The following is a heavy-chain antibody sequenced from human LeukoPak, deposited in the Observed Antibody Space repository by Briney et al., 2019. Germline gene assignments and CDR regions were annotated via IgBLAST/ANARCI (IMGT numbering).Heavy chain of an antibody. CDR1: GFTFSSYA. CDR3: AIETLSAFDE. J-gene: IGHJ3*01. CDR2: ISYDGSNK. D-gene: IGHD2-15*01. V-gene: IGHV3-30-3*01. Sequence: SGGSLRLSCAASGFTFSSYAMHWVRQAPGKGLEWVAVISYDGSNKYYADSVKGRFTISRDNSKNTLYLQMNSLRADDTAVYYCAIETLSAFDEWGQGTMVTISS.